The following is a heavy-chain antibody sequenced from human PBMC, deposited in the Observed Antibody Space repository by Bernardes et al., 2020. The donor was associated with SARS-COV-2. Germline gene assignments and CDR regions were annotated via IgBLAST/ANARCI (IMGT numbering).Heavy chain of an antibody. V-gene: IGHV1-46*01. Sequence: ASVKVSCKASGYTFTSYYMHWVRQAPGQGLEWMGIINPSGGSTSYAQKFQGRVTMTRDTSTSTVYMELSSLRSEDTAVYYCARDGNLGGTSARRAAIQGGLYYFDYWGQGTLVTVSS. CDR3: ARDGNLGGTSARRAAIQGGLYYFDY. J-gene: IGHJ4*02. CDR2: INPSGGST. CDR1: GYTFTSYY. D-gene: IGHD2-2*02.